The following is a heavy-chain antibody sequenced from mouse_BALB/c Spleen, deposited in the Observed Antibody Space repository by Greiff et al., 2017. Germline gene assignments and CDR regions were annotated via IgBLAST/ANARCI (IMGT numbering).Heavy chain of an antibody. J-gene: IGHJ4*01. D-gene: IGHD2-14*01. CDR2: ISSGGSYT. CDR1: GFTFSSYG. Sequence: EVMLVESGGDLVKPGGSLKLSCAASGFTFSSYGMSWVRQTPDKRLEWVATISSGGSYTYYPDSVKGRFTISRDNAKNTLYLQMSSLKSEDTAMYYCARPAYRYYAMDYWGQGTSVTVSS. CDR3: ARPAYRYYAMDY. V-gene: IGHV5-6*01.